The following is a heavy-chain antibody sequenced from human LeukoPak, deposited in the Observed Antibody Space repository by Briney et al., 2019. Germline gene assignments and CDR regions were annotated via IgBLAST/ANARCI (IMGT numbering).Heavy chain of an antibody. D-gene: IGHD6-13*01. CDR3: ARSFIAAAVLGDYFDY. Sequence: ASVKVSCKASGGTFSSYAISWVRQAPGQGLEWMGWINPNSGGTNYAQKFQGRVTMTRDTSISTAYMELSRLRSDDTAVYYCARSFIAAAVLGDYFDYWGQGTLVTVSS. V-gene: IGHV1-2*02. CDR1: GGTFSSYA. CDR2: INPNSGGT. J-gene: IGHJ4*02.